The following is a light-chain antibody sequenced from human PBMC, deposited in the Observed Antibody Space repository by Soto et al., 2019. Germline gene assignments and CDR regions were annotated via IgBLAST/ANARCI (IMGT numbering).Light chain of an antibody. J-gene: IGKJ5*01. CDR2: GAS. CDR3: QQYKNWPPIT. CDR1: QSLSSS. Sequence: EIVFTPSPGTLSVSPREGAPLSCRASQSLSSSLAWYQQKPGQAPRLLIYGASTRATGIPARFSGSGSGTEFTLTISSLQSEDFAVYYCQQYKNWPPITFGQGTRLEIK. V-gene: IGKV3-15*01.